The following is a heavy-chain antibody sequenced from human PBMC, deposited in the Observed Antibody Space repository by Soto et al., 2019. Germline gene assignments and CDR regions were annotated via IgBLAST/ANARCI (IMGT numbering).Heavy chain of an antibody. V-gene: IGHV3-72*01. J-gene: IGHJ4*02. CDR1: EFTFSDHY. Sequence: EVQLVESGGGLVQPGGSLRLSCAASEFTFSDHYMDWVRQAPGKGLEWVARSRNKANSFTTEYAASVKGRFTISRHDSKNSRYLQMNSLKTEDTAVYYCCRLRYRSGWFPDYWGQGTLVTVSS. D-gene: IGHD6-19*01. CDR2: SRNKANSFTT. CDR3: CRLRYRSGWFPDY.